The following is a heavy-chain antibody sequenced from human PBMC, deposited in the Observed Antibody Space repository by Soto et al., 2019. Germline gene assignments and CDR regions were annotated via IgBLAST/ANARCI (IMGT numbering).Heavy chain of an antibody. CDR1: GFTFSSYS. Sequence: GGSLRLSCAASGFTFSSYSMNWVRQAPGKGLEWVSSISSSSSYIYYADSVKGRFTISRDNAKNSLYLQMNSLRAEDTAVYYCARDLDSSSENFDYWGQGTLVTVSS. V-gene: IGHV3-21*01. CDR3: ARDLDSSSENFDY. CDR2: ISSSSSYI. D-gene: IGHD6-6*01. J-gene: IGHJ4*02.